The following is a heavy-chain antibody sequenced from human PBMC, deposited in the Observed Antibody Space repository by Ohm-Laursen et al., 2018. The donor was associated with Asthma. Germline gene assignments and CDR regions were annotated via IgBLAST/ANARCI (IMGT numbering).Heavy chain of an antibody. J-gene: IGHJ4*02. Sequence: TLSLTCTVSGGSISSSSYYWGWIRQPPGKGLEWIGSIYYSGSTYYNPSLKSRVTISVDTSKNQFSLKLSSVTAADTAVYYCARKFSSGWLFDFWGQGTLVTVSS. CDR2: IYYSGST. CDR1: GGSISSSSYY. D-gene: IGHD6-19*01. V-gene: IGHV4-39*01. CDR3: ARKFSSGWLFDF.